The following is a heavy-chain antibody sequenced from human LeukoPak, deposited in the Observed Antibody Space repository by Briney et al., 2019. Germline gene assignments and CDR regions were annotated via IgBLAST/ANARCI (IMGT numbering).Heavy chain of an antibody. J-gene: IGHJ4*02. D-gene: IGHD1-26*01. CDR3: ARERVSGSYLDDY. V-gene: IGHV3-74*01. CDR2: IDSDGSST. Sequence: GGSLRLSCAASGFTFSSYWMHWVRQAPGKGLVWVSRIDSDGSSTSYADSVKGRFTISRDNAKNTLYLQMNSLRAEDTAIYYCARERVSGSYLDDYWGQGTPVTVSS. CDR1: GFTFSSYW.